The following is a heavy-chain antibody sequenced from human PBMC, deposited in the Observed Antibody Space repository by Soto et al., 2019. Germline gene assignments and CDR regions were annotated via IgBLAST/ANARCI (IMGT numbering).Heavy chain of an antibody. CDR3: ARAYYYDGSGDY. CDR1: GFTFSSYA. CDR2: ISGSGGST. V-gene: IGHV3-23*01. D-gene: IGHD3-22*01. J-gene: IGHJ4*02. Sequence: EVQLLESGGGLVQPGGSLRLSCAASGFTFSSYAMSWVRQAPGKGLEWVSAISGSGGSTYYADSVKGRLTISRDNSKNTLYLQMNSLRAEDTAVYYCARAYYYDGSGDYWGQGTLVTVSS.